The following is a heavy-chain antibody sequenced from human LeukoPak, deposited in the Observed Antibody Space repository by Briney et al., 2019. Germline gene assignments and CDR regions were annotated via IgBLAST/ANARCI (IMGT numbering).Heavy chain of an antibody. CDR1: GGSISSGGYY. V-gene: IGHV4-39*07. J-gene: IGHJ4*02. CDR2: INHSGST. CDR3: ATSVRRGIFGH. Sequence: SETLSLTCTVSGGSISSGGYYWSWIRQPPGKGLEWIGEINHSGSTNYNPSLKSRVTISVDTSKNQFSLKLSSVTAADTAVYYCATSVRRGIFGHWGQGTLVTVSS.